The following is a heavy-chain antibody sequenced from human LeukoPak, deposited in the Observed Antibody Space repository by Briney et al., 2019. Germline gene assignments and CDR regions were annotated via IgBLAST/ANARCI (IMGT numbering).Heavy chain of an antibody. CDR2: ISSSSSYI. D-gene: IGHD6-13*01. CDR1: GFTFSSYA. J-gene: IGHJ6*02. V-gene: IGHV3-21*01. Sequence: GGSLRLSCAASGFTFSSYAMSWVRQAPGKGLEWVSSISSSSSYIYYADSVKGRFTISRDNAKNSLYLQMNSLRAEDTAVYYCARSRSFSGIAAAGPDYYYYYGMDVWGQGTTVTVSS. CDR3: ARSRSFSGIAAAGPDYYYYYGMDV.